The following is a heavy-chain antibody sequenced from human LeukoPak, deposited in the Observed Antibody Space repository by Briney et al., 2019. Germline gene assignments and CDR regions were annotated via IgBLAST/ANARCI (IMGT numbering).Heavy chain of an antibody. D-gene: IGHD3-10*01. CDR2: INHSGST. CDR1: GGSFSGYY. J-gene: IGHJ6*03. V-gene: IGHV4-34*01. CDR3: ARGGGLPYYYMDV. Sequence: SETLSLTCAVYGGSFSGYYWSWIRQPPGKGLEWIGEINHSGSTNYNPSLKSRGTISVDTSKNQFSLKLSSVTAADTAVYYCARGGGLPYYYMDVWGKGTTVTVSS.